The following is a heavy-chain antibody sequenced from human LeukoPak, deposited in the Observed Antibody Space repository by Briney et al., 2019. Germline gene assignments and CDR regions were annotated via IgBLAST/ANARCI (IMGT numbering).Heavy chain of an antibody. CDR2: FYVGGYT. CDR3: ARDGSPHTSGYYRFGGFDC. D-gene: IGHD3-22*01. CDR1: GFTVSSSY. V-gene: IGHV3-66*01. J-gene: IGHJ4*02. Sequence: GGSLRLSCAASGFTVSSSYMSWVRQAPGKGLEWVSLFYVGGYTVYADSVKGRFTTSRDNSKNTLYLEMNSLRAEDTAVYYCARDGSPHTSGYYRFGGFDCWGQGTLVTVSS.